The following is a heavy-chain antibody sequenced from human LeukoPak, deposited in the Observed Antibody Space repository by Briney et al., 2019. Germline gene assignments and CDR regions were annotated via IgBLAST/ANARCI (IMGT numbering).Heavy chain of an antibody. CDR1: GGTISSYY. J-gene: IGHJ4*02. Sequence: SETLSLTCTASGGTISSYYWSWIRQPAGKGLEWIGRIYTSGSTNYNPSLKSRVTMSVDTYKTQFSLKLSSVTAADTAVHYCARRGYDSSGVYDYWGQGTLVTVSS. CDR3: ARRGYDSSGVYDY. CDR2: IYTSGST. V-gene: IGHV4-4*07. D-gene: IGHD3-22*01.